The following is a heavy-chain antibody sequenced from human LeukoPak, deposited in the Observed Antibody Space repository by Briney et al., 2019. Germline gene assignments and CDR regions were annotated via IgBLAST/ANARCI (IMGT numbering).Heavy chain of an antibody. J-gene: IGHJ4*02. CDR1: GFTFSGSA. V-gene: IGHV3-73*01. CDR3: TRLMVAAAGRWVDY. D-gene: IGHD6-13*01. CDR2: IRSKANSYAT. Sequence: GGSLRLSCAASGFTFSGSAMHWVRQATGKGLEWVGRIRSKANSYATAYAASVKGRFTISRDDSKNTAYLQMNSLKTEDTAVYYCTRLMVAAAGRWVDYWGQGTLVTVSS.